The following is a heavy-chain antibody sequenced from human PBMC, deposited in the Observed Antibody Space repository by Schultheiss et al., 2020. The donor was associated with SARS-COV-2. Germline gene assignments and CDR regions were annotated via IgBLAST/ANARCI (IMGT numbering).Heavy chain of an antibody. CDR2: ISSSSSYI. V-gene: IGHV3-21*04. CDR1: GFTFSSYS. Sequence: GGSLRLSCAASGFTFSSYSMNWVRQAPGKGLEWVSSISSSSSYIYYADSVKGRFTISRDKSKNTLYLQMNSLRAEDTAVYYCAKVRLRASNWYFDLWGRGTLVTVSS. CDR3: AKVRLRASNWYFDL. D-gene: IGHD3-10*01. J-gene: IGHJ2*01.